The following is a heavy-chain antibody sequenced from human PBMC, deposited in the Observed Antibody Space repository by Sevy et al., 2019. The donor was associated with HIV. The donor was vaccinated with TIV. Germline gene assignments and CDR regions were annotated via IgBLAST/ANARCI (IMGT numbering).Heavy chain of an antibody. J-gene: IGHJ4*02. V-gene: IGHV3-30*18. Sequence: GGSLRLSCAASGFTFSSYGMHWVRQAPGKGLEWVAVISYDGSNKYYADSVKGRFTISRDNSKNTLYLQMNSLRAEDTALYYCAKTLTYYDFWSGLDYWGQGTLVTVSS. CDR1: GFTFSSYG. CDR3: AKTLTYYDFWSGLDY. CDR2: ISYDGSNK. D-gene: IGHD3-3*01.